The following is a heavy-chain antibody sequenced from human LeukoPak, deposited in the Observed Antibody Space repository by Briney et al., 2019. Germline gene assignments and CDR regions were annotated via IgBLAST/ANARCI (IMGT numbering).Heavy chain of an antibody. Sequence: SVKVSCKASGGTFTNYAINWVRQAPGQGLEWMGRIIPILDVTNYAQKFQGRVTITADQSTSTAYMELSSLRYEDTAVYYCARGGGVDILTGFQYWGQGTLVTVSS. CDR3: ARGGGVDILTGFQY. D-gene: IGHD3-9*01. V-gene: IGHV1-69*04. J-gene: IGHJ4*02. CDR2: IIPILDVT. CDR1: GGTFTNYA.